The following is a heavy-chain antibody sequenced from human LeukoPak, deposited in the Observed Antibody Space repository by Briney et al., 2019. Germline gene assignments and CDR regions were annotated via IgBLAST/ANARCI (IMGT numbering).Heavy chain of an antibody. Sequence: ASVKVSCKASGYTFTGYYMHWVRQAPGQGLEWMGWINPNSGGTNYAQKFQGRVTMTRDTSISTAYMELSRLRSDDTAVCYCARDGVVIKQGHYWGQGTLVTVSS. D-gene: IGHD3-3*01. CDR1: GYTFTGYY. CDR3: ARDGVVIKQGHY. V-gene: IGHV1-2*02. J-gene: IGHJ4*02. CDR2: INPNSGGT.